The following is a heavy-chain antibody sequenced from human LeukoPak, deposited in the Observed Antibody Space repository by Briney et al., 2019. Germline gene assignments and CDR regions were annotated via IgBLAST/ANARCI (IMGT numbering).Heavy chain of an antibody. V-gene: IGHV3-23*01. CDR2: IGVSGDT. D-gene: IGHD6-13*01. CDR1: DFTFKTYP. Sequence: PGGSLRLSCAVSDFTFKTYPMRWLRQAPGKGLEWVSAIGVSGDTYYAGSVKGRFTISRDNSKNTVYLQMNSLRADDTAVYYCAKDSRWPNDAFDIWGQGNLATVSS. CDR3: AKDSRWPNDAFDI. J-gene: IGHJ3*02.